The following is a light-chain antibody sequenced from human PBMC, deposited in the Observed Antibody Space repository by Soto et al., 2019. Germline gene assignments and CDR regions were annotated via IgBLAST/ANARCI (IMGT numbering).Light chain of an antibody. CDR1: QSVLYSSNNENY. CDR2: WAS. Sequence: DIVMTQSPDSLAVSLGERATINCKSSQSVLYSSNNENYLAWYQQKPGQPPSLLIYWASTRESGVPERFSGSGSGTDFTLTISSLQAEDVAVYYCQQYYSTPPTFGQGTKVEIK. V-gene: IGKV4-1*01. J-gene: IGKJ1*01. CDR3: QQYYSTPPT.